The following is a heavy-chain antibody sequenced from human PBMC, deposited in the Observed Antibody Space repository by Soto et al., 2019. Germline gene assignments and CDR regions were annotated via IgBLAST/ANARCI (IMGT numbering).Heavy chain of an antibody. CDR3: ARDFVVGGPTINYYYGMDV. CDR2: IYSAGNT. CDR1: GFTVSSNY. Sequence: GGSLRLSCAASGFTVSSNYMSWVRQAPGKGLEWISIIYSAGNTYYADSVKGRFTISRDNSKNTLYLQMNSLGAEDTAVYYCARDFVVGGPTINYYYGMDVWGQGTTVTVYS. D-gene: IGHD1-26*01. V-gene: IGHV3-66*01. J-gene: IGHJ6*01.